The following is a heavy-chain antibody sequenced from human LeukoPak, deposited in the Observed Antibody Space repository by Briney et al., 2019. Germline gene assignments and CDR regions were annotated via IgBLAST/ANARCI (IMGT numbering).Heavy chain of an antibody. CDR2: IYYSGSA. Sequence: PSETLSLTCTVSGGSISSYYWSWIRQPPGKGLEWIGYIYYSGSANYNPSLKSRVTISVDTSKNQFSLKLSSVTAADTAVYYCARDSSTSGYYCYMDVWGKGTTVTVSS. D-gene: IGHD2-2*01. CDR3: ARDSSTSGYYCYMDV. CDR1: GGSISSYY. J-gene: IGHJ6*03. V-gene: IGHV4-59*01.